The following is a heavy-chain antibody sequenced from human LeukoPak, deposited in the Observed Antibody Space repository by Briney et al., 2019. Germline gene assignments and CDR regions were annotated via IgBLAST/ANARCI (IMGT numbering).Heavy chain of an antibody. D-gene: IGHD6-6*01. Sequence: ASVKVSCKASGYTFTSYDINWVRQAPGQGLEWMGWMNPNSGNTGYAQKFQGRVTITRNTSISTAYMELSSLRSEDTAVYYCARGLYSSSAIYFDYWGQGTLVTVSS. J-gene: IGHJ4*02. CDR3: ARGLYSSSAIYFDY. V-gene: IGHV1-8*03. CDR1: GYTFTSYD. CDR2: MNPNSGNT.